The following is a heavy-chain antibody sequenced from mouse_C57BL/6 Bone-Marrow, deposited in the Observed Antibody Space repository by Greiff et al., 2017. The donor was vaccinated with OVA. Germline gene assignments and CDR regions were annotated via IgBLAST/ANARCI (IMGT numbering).Heavy chain of an antibody. D-gene: IGHD1-1*01. V-gene: IGHV1-72*01. CDR2: IDPNSGGT. CDR1: GYTFTSYW. Sequence: QVQLQQPGAELVKPGASVKLSCKASGYTFTSYWMHWVKQRPGRGLEWIGRIDPNSGGTKYNEKFKSKATLTVDKSSSTAHMELRSLTSEDSAVYYCASSSFLYWYFDVWGTGTTVTVSS. J-gene: IGHJ1*03. CDR3: ASSSFLYWYFDV.